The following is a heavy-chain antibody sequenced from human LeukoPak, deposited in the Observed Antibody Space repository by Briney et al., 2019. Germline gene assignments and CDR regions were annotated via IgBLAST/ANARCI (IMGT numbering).Heavy chain of an antibody. J-gene: IGHJ4*02. CDR3: RWYQLLYGTGGDYFDY. Sequence: ASVKVSCKASGYTFTSYDINWVRQATGQGLEWMGWMNPNSGNTGYAQKFQGRVTITADESTSTAYMELSSLRSEDTAVYYCRWYQLLYGTGGDYFDYWGQGTLVTVSS. CDR1: GYTFTSYD. D-gene: IGHD2-2*02. CDR2: MNPNSGNT. V-gene: IGHV1-8*01.